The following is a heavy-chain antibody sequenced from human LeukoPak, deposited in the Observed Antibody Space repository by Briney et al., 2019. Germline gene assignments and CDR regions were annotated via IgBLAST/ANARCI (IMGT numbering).Heavy chain of an antibody. D-gene: IGHD2-2*01. J-gene: IGHJ6*02. CDR3: ARVDCSSTSCQIRNYYYYGMDV. CDR2: IKQDGSGK. Sequence: GGSLRLSCAASGFTFGSYWLSWVRQAPGKGLEWVANIKQDGSGKYYVDSVKGRFTISRDNAKNSLYLQMNSLRAEDTAVYYCARVDCSSTSCQIRNYYYYGMDVWGQGTTVTVSS. V-gene: IGHV3-7*01. CDR1: GFTFGSYW.